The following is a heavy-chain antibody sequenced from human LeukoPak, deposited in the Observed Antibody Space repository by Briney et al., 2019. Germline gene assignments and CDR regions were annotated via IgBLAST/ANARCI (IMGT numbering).Heavy chain of an antibody. CDR2: ISYDGSNK. D-gene: IGHD6-19*01. CDR1: GFTFSSYG. J-gene: IGHJ6*02. V-gene: IGHV3-30*18. CDR3: AKGPHFSSGWYYYGMDV. Sequence: PGRSLRFSCAASGFTFSSYGMHWVRQAPGKGLEWVAVISYDGSNKYYADSVKGRFTISRDNSKNTLYLQMNSLRAEDTAVYYCAKGPHFSSGWYYYGMDVWGQGTTVTVSS.